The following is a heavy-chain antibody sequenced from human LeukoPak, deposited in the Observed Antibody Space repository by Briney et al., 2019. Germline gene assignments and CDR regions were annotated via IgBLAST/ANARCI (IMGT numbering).Heavy chain of an antibody. CDR2: IYYSGTA. V-gene: IGHV4-39*07. Sequence: PSETLSLTCSVSGGSIRSPSHYWGWIRQPPGKGLEWIGSIYYSGTAYYNPSLESRVTISVDTSMHQFSLRVTSVTAADTAVYYCARDGYSGSDALWGQGTLVTVSS. J-gene: IGHJ4*02. CDR1: GGSIRSPSHY. CDR3: ARDGYSGSDAL. D-gene: IGHD5-12*01.